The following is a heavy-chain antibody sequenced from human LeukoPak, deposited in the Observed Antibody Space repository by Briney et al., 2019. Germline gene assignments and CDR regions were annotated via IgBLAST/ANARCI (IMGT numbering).Heavy chain of an antibody. J-gene: IGHJ4*02. CDR1: GFTFSSYG. D-gene: IGHD6-19*01. V-gene: IGHV3-30*02. Sequence: GGSLRLSCAASGFTFSSYGMHWVRQAPGKGLEWVAFIRYDGSNKYYADSVKGRFTISRDNSKNTLYLQMNSLRAEDTAVYYCAKDQEIAVAGTVDYWGQGTLVIVSS. CDR2: IRYDGSNK. CDR3: AKDQEIAVAGTVDY.